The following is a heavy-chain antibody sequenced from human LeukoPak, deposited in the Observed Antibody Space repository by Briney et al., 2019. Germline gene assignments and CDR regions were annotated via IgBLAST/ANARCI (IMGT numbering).Heavy chain of an antibody. J-gene: IGHJ4*02. CDR3: ASERGGDYSNY. CDR1: GSTFSSYG. CDR2: IWYDGSNK. D-gene: IGHD4-11*01. Sequence: GGSLRLSCAASGSTFSSYGMHWVRQAPGKGLEWVAVIWYDGSNKYYADSVKGRFTISRDNSKNTLYLQMNSLRAEDTAVYYCASERGGDYSNYWGQGTLVTVSS. V-gene: IGHV3-33*01.